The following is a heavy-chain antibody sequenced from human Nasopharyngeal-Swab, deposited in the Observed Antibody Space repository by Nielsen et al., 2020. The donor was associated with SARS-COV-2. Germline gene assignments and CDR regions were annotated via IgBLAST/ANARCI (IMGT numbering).Heavy chain of an antibody. Sequence: GGSLRLSCTASGFTFGYYAMSWVRQAPGKGLEWVGFIRSKAYGGTTEYAASVKGRFTISRDDSKSIAYLQMNSLKTEDTAVYYCTFDSSGYYPHDAFDIWGQGTMVTVSS. D-gene: IGHD3-22*01. V-gene: IGHV3-49*04. J-gene: IGHJ3*02. CDR1: GFTFGYYA. CDR2: IRSKAYGGTT. CDR3: TFDSSGYYPHDAFDI.